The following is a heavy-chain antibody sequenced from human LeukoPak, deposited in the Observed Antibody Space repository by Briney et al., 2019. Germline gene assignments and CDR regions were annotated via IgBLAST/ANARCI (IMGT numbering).Heavy chain of an antibody. CDR1: GGTFGSYT. D-gene: IGHD3-22*01. CDR2: IIPILGIA. CDR3: ARFPRRITMIVVAYAFDI. Sequence: GASVKVSCKASGGTFGSYTISWVRQAPGQGLEWMGRIIPILGIANYAQKLQGRVTIPAGKSTSTAYMELSSLRSEDTAVYYCARFPRRITMIVVAYAFDIWGQGTMVTVSS. V-gene: IGHV1-69*02. J-gene: IGHJ3*02.